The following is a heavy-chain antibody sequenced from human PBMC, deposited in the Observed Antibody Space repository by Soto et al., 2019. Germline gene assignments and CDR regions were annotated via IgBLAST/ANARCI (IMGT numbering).Heavy chain of an antibody. J-gene: IGHJ6*02. CDR3: AKDRENDILTGYSFNYGMDV. V-gene: IGHV3-30*18. CDR1: GFTFSSYG. CDR2: ISYDGSNK. Sequence: QVQLVKSGGGVVQPGRSLRLSCAASGFTFSSYGMHWVRQAPGKGLEWVAVISYDGSNKYYADSVKGRFTISRDNSKNTLYLQMNSLRAEDTAVYYCAKDRENDILTGYSFNYGMDVWGQGTTVTVSS. D-gene: IGHD3-9*01.